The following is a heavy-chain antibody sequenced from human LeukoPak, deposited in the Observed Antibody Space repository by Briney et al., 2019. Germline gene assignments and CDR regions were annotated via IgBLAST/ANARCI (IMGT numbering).Heavy chain of an antibody. Sequence: SETLSLTCTVSGYSISSGYYWGWIRQPPGKGLEWIGSIYHSGSTYYNPSLKSRVTISVDTSKNQFSLKLSSVTAADTAVYYCARGTYCTNGVCYPTKYYMDVRGKGTTVTVSS. D-gene: IGHD2-8*01. J-gene: IGHJ6*03. V-gene: IGHV4-38-2*02. CDR3: ARGTYCTNGVCYPTKYYMDV. CDR1: GYSISSGYY. CDR2: IYHSGST.